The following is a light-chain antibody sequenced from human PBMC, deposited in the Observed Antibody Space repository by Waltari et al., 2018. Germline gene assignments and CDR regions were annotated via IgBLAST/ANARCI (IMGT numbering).Light chain of an antibody. CDR3: QNHERLPAT. V-gene: IGKV3-20*01. J-gene: IGKJ1*01. Sequence: CRASQGIGRHLVGYQQKPDHAPRLLIYGASNRATDIPDRFSGSGSGTAFSLTISRLAHEDFAVYYCQNHERLPATFGQGTKVEIK. CDR2: GAS. CDR1: QGIGRH.